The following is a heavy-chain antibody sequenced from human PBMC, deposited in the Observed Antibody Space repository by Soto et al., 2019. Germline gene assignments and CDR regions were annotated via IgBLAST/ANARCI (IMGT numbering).Heavy chain of an antibody. CDR1: GFTFRGSE. CDR2: VSYDGDDQ. V-gene: IGHV3-30-3*01. J-gene: IGHJ5*02. CDR3: ARASYFSEKTAYYAKSFKWFDP. D-gene: IGHD3-9*01. Sequence: PVGSLRLSCAASGFTFRGSEMHWFRQAPVNGLEWVAFVSYDGDDQYYADSVKGRFTVSRDNSGNTLHLQMDGLRPEDTAFYYCARASYFSEKTAYYAKSFKWFDPWGQGTLVTVSS.